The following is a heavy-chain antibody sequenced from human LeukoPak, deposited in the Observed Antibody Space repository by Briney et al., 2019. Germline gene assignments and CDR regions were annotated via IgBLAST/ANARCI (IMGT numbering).Heavy chain of an antibody. D-gene: IGHD3-22*01. J-gene: IGHJ4*02. V-gene: IGHV1-24*01. CDR1: GYTLTELS. CDR2: FDPEDGET. Sequence: ASVKVSCKVSGYTLTELSMHWVRQAPGKGLEWMGGFDPEDGETIYAQKFQGRVTMTEDTSTDTAYVELSSLRSEDTAVYYCATVYYDKRRSFDYWGQGTLVTVSS. CDR3: ATVYYDKRRSFDY.